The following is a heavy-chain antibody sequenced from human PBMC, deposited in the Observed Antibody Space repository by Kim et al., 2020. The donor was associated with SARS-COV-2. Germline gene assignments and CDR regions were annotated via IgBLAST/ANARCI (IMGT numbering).Heavy chain of an antibody. D-gene: IGHD3-16*01. V-gene: IGHV3-23*01. Sequence: GGSLRLSCAASRFTFSSYAMIWVRQAPGKGLEWVSGISDSGENTYYADSVKGRFTISRDNSKKYLYLQMNSLRAEDTAVYFCASALEDYEDYLQPFDYWGQGTVVTVSS. J-gene: IGHJ4*02. CDR3: ASALEDYEDYLQPFDY. CDR2: ISDSGENT. CDR1: RFTFSSYA.